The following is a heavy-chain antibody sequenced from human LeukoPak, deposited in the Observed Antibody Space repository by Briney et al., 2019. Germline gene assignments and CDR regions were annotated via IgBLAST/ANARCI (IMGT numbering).Heavy chain of an antibody. CDR3: ARLPAGDSSGVGFDY. CDR1: GYSFTSYW. J-gene: IGHJ4*02. Sequence: GESLKISCKGSGYSFTSYWIDWVRQMPGKGLEWMGIIYPGDSDTRYSPSFQGQVTISADKSISTAYLQWSSLKASDIAMYYCARLPAGDSSGVGFDYWGQGTLVTVSS. D-gene: IGHD6-19*01. CDR2: IYPGDSDT. V-gene: IGHV5-51*01.